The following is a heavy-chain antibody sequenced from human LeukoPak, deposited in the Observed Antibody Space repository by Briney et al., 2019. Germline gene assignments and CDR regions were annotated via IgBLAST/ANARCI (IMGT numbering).Heavy chain of an antibody. J-gene: IGHJ4*02. V-gene: IGHV3-23*01. CDR1: GFTFSSYA. CDR2: ISGSGGST. CDR3: ARSHHTAMVTPMDY. Sequence: GGSLRLSCAASGFTFSSYAMSWVRQAPGKGLEWVSGISGSGGSTYYADSVKGRFTISRDNAKNSLYLQMNSLRAEDTAVYYCARSHHTAMVTPMDYWGQGTLVTVSS. D-gene: IGHD5-18*01.